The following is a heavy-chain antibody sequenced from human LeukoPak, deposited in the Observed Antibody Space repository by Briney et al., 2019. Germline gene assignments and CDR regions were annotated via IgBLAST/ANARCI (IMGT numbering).Heavy chain of an antibody. CDR1: GGSISSYY. Sequence: TSETLSLTCTVSGGSISSYYWSWIRQPPGKGLEWIGRIHISGSTNYNPSLTSRVTMSVDTSKNQASLKLSSVTAADTAVYYCARLNYDILTGLDYWGQGTLVTVSS. V-gene: IGHV4-4*07. D-gene: IGHD3-9*01. CDR2: IHISGST. CDR3: ARLNYDILTGLDY. J-gene: IGHJ4*02.